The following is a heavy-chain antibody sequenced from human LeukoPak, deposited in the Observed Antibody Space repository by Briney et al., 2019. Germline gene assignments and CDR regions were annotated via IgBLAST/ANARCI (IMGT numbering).Heavy chain of an antibody. CDR2: ISGSGSST. J-gene: IGHJ4*02. Sequence: GGSLRLSCAASGFTFSSYAMGWVRQAPGKGLGWVSAISGSGSSTYYADSVKGRFTISRDNSKNTLYLQMNSLRAEDTAVYFCANSWESYRPFDYWGQGTLVTVSS. V-gene: IGHV3-23*01. CDR1: GFTFSSYA. CDR3: ANSWESYRPFDY. D-gene: IGHD3-16*02.